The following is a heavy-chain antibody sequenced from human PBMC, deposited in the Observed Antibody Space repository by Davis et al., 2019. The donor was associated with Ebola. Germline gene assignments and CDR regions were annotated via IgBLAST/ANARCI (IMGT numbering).Heavy chain of an antibody. CDR1: GFMFSSFT. CDR3: VKVSITMTDVVYFDL. CDR2: ITNNRGST. J-gene: IGHJ4*02. V-gene: IGHV3-64D*06. Sequence: GESLKTPCSVSGFMFSSFTMHRVRQAPGKGLQYVSGITNNRGSTYYADSVKGRFIISRDNPKNPLYLQMSSLRIEDTAVYYCVKVSITMTDVVYFDLWGQGTLVTVSP. D-gene: IGHD3-22*01.